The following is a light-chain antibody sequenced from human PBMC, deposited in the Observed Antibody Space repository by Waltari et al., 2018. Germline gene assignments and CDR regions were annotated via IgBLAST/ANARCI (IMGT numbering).Light chain of an antibody. V-gene: IGKV4-1*01. Sequence: DIVMTQSPDSLAVSLGERATINCKSSQNVLVNSNNKNYLAWYQQKPGQPPKLLIHWASTRESGVPDRFSGSGSGTDFTLTITSLQAEDVAVYYCQHYYTTTTFGQGTRLEI. J-gene: IGKJ5*01. CDR1: QNVLVNSNNKNY. CDR2: WAS. CDR3: QHYYTTTT.